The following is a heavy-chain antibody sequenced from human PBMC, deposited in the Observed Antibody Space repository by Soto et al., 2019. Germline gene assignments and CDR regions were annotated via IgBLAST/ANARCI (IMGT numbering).Heavy chain of an antibody. CDR3: AKGYYGSGSYDY. CDR2: ISGDGDRT. D-gene: IGHD3-10*01. V-gene: IGHV3-23*01. CDR1: GFTFNNYA. J-gene: IGHJ4*02. Sequence: EVQLLESGGGLVQPGGSLRLSCAAFGFTFNNYAMTWVRQAPGKGLEWVSGISGDGDRTYYTDSVKGRFTISRDNSKNTLYLQMSSLRVEDTAVYHCAKGYYGSGSYDYWGQGTLVTVSS.